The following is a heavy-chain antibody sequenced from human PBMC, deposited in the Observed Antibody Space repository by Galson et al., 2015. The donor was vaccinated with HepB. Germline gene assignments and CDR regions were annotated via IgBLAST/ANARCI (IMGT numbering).Heavy chain of an antibody. Sequence: SCKASGYTFTSYYMHRVRQAPGQGLEWMGMINPSGGSTNYAEKFQGRVTMTRDTSTSTVYMELRSLRSEDTAVYYCVRGIAVAGSSARLDYWGQGTLVTVSS. V-gene: IGHV1-46*01. CDR3: VRGIAVAGSSARLDY. D-gene: IGHD6-19*01. J-gene: IGHJ4*02. CDR1: GYTFTSYY. CDR2: INPSGGST.